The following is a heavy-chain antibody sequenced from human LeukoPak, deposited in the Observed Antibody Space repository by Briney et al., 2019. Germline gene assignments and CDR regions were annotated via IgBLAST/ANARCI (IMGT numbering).Heavy chain of an antibody. V-gene: IGHV4-59*01. CDR1: GGSIDRYY. CDR2: ISYSGST. D-gene: IGHD5-18*01. J-gene: IGHJ4*02. CDR3: ARDSYNYGSGSLDY. Sequence: SETLSLTCAVSGGSIDRYYWTWIRQPPGEGLEWVGQISYSGSTNYNPSLKSRATISVDMSRNQFSLKLNSVTAADTAVYYCARDSYNYGSGSLDYWGQGTLVTVSS.